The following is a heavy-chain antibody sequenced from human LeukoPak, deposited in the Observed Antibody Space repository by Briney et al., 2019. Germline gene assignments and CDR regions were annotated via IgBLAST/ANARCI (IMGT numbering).Heavy chain of an antibody. V-gene: IGHV1-69*13. J-gene: IGHJ3*02. CDR2: IIPIFGTA. D-gene: IGHD2-15*01. CDR3: ARGSIVVVVAATPLDAFDI. Sequence: ASVKVSCKASGGTFSSYAISWVRQAPGQGLEWMGGIIPIFGTASYAQKFQGRVTITADESTSTAYMELSSLRSEDTAVYYCARGSIVVVVAATPLDAFDIWGQGTMVTVSS. CDR1: GGTFSSYA.